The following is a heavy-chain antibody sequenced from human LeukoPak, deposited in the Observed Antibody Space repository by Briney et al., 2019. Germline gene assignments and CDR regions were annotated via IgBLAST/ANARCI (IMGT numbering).Heavy chain of an antibody. CDR1: GFTFDYYW. V-gene: IGHV3-74*01. CDR2: INTDGSNT. Sequence: GGSLRLSCAASGFTFDYYWMHWVRQAPGKGLMWVSRINTDGSNTHYADSVKGRFTISRDNAKNTLYLQMNSLRAEDTAVYYCAKEAPDWYFDLWGRGTLVTVSS. J-gene: IGHJ2*01. CDR3: AKEAPDWYFDL.